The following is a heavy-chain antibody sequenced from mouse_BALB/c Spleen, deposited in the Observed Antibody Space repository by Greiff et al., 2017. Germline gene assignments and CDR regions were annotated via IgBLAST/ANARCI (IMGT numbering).Heavy chain of an antibody. J-gene: IGHJ3*01. D-gene: IGHD1-1*01. V-gene: IGHV1-14*01. CDR3: ARERDYGSSWFAY. CDR2: INPYNDGT. Sequence: LVESGPELVKPGASVKMSCKASGYTFTSYVMHWVKQKPGQGLEWIGYINPYNDGTKYNEKFKGKATLTSDKSSSTAYMELSSLTSEDSAVYYCARERDYGSSWFAYWGQGTLVTVSA. CDR1: GYTFTSYV.